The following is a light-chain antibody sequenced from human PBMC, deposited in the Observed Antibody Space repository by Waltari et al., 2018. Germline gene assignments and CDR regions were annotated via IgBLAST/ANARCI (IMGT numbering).Light chain of an antibody. V-gene: IGKV3-20*01. CDR1: QNVSSND. J-gene: IGKJ4*01. CDR3: QQYDKSPLT. CDR2: GAS. Sequence: MLTQTPDTLSLSPGARATLSCRASQNVSSNDLAWFQQKSGLAPRLLIYGASNRATGIPDRFSGSGSGTDFTLTINSLEPEDFAIYYCQQYDKSPLTFGGGTKVEIK.